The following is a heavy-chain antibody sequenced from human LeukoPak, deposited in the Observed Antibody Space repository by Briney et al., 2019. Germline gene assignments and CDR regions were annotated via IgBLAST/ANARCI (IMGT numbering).Heavy chain of an antibody. CDR1: GFTFSSYS. Sequence: PGGSLRLSCAASGFTFSSYSMNWVRQAPGKGLEWVSSISSSSSYIYYADSVKGRFTISRDNAKNSLYLQMNSLRAEDTAVYYCARYGSGSSYNDYWGQGTLVTVSS. D-gene: IGHD3-10*01. CDR2: ISSSSSYI. J-gene: IGHJ4*02. V-gene: IGHV3-21*01. CDR3: ARYGSGSSYNDY.